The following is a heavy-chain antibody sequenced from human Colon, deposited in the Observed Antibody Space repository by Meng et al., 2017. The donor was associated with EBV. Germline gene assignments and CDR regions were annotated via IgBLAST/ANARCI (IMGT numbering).Heavy chain of an antibody. CDR1: GDSISGSGDY. CDR3: ARDGPLL. V-gene: IGHV4-39*07. J-gene: IGHJ4*02. Sequence: QVQLQVWGPGLVRPSDTLSLTCSVAGDSISGSGDYWGWVRQPPGKGLEWIGNIYYTGSTYYNPSLKSRVTISVDTSKNQFSLKVTSMTAADTAVYYCARDGPLLWGPGTLVTVSS. CDR2: IYYTGST.